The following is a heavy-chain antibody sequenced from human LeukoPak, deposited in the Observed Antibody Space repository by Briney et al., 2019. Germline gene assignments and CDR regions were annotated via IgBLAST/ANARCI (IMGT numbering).Heavy chain of an antibody. J-gene: IGHJ1*01. D-gene: IGHD2-2*01. Sequence: SETLSLTCTVSGGSISSYYWSWIRQPPGKGLEWIGYIYYSGSTNYNPSLKSRVTISVDTSKNQFSLKLTSVTAADTAVYYCARDQGAVPAAKDFHHWGQGTLVTVSS. V-gene: IGHV4-59*12. CDR1: GGSISSYY. CDR2: IYYSGST. CDR3: ARDQGAVPAAKDFHH.